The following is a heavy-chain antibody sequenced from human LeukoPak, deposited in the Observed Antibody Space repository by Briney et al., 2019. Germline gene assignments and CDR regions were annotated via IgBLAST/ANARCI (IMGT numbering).Heavy chain of an antibody. V-gene: IGHV4-59*01. CDR2: IYYSGST. CDR3: ARGVAVAGTLAFDI. CDR1: GGSISTYY. J-gene: IGHJ3*02. Sequence: SETLSLTCTVSGGSISTYYWNWIRQPAGKGLEWIGYIYYSGSTNYNPSLKSRVTISVDTSKNHFSLRLSSVTSADTAVYYCARGVAVAGTLAFDIWGQGTMVTVSS. D-gene: IGHD6-19*01.